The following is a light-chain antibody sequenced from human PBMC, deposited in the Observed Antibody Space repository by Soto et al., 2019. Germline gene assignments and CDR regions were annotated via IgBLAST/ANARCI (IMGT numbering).Light chain of an antibody. Sequence: QSALTQPASVSGSPGQSITISCTGTSSDVGGYNYVSWYQQNPGKAPKLMIYDVSNRPSGVSNRFSGSKSGNTASLTISGLQAEDEADYYCSSYTCSSTRVVFGGGTKLTVL. CDR1: SSDVGGYNY. V-gene: IGLV2-14*01. CDR3: SSYTCSSTRVV. J-gene: IGLJ2*01. CDR2: DVS.